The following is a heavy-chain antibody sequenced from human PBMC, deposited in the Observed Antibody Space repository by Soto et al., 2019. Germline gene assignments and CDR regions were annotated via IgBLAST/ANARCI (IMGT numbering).Heavy chain of an antibody. D-gene: IGHD2-2*01. CDR3: AKVGPVVPAATHYYGMDV. Sequence: PGGSLRLSCAASGFTFSSYGMHWVRQAPGKGLEWVAVISYDGSNKYYADSVKGRFTISRDNSKNTLYLQMNSLRAEDTAVYYCAKVGPVVPAATHYYGMDVWGQGTTVTVSS. V-gene: IGHV3-30*18. J-gene: IGHJ6*02. CDR2: ISYDGSNK. CDR1: GFTFSSYG.